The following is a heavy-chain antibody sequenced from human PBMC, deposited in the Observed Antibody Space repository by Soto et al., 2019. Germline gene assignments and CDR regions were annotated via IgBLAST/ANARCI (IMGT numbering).Heavy chain of an antibody. CDR2: ISGSGGST. CDR1: GFTFSSYA. D-gene: IGHD1-7*01. Sequence: GESLKISCAASGFTFSSYAMSWVRQAPGKGLEWVSAISGSGGSTYYADSVKGRFTISRDNSKNTLYLQMNSLRAEDTAVYYCAKDSGTTIYYYYYMDVWGKGTTVTVSS. J-gene: IGHJ6*03. CDR3: AKDSGTTIYYYYYMDV. V-gene: IGHV3-23*01.